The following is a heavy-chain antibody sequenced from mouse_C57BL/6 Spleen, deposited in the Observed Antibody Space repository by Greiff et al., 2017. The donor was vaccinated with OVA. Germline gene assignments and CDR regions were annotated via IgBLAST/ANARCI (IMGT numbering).Heavy chain of an antibody. D-gene: IGHD1-1*01. CDR1: GFTFSDYY. CDR3: ARQREYGYYYGSSPYYYAMDD. V-gene: IGHV5-12*01. Sequence: VQLKESGGGLVQPGGSLKLSCAASGFTFSDYYMYWVRQTPEKRLEWVAYISNGGGSTYYPDTVKGRFTISRDNAKNTLYLQLGRLKSEDTAMYYCARQREYGYYYGSSPYYYAMDDWGQGTSVTVSS. CDR2: ISNGGGST. J-gene: IGHJ4*01.